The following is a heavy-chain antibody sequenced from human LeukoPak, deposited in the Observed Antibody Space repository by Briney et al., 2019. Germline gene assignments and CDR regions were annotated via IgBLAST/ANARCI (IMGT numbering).Heavy chain of an antibody. V-gene: IGHV3-48*01. J-gene: IGHJ4*02. D-gene: IGHD3-22*01. Sequence: GGSLRLPCAASGFTFSSYSIDWVRQAPGKGLEWLSYISSSSSTIYYADSVKGRFTISRDKAKNSVYLQMNSLRAEDTAVYYCARVWSSGDTKEYCGQGTLVTVSS. CDR1: GFTFSSYS. CDR3: ARVWSSGDTKEY. CDR2: ISSSSSTI.